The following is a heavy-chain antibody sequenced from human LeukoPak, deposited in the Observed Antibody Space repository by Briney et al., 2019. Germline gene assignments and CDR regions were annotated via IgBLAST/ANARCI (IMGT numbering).Heavy chain of an antibody. CDR1: GGSFSGYY. D-gene: IGHD6-13*01. CDR2: INHSGST. V-gene: IGHV4-34*01. Sequence: SETLSLTCAVYGGSFSGYYWSWIRQPPGKGLEWIGEINHSGSTNYNPSLKSRVTISVDTSKNQFSLKLSSVTAADTAVYYCARGSSSWYGHPFDYWGQGTLVTVSS. CDR3: ARGSSSWYGHPFDY. J-gene: IGHJ4*02.